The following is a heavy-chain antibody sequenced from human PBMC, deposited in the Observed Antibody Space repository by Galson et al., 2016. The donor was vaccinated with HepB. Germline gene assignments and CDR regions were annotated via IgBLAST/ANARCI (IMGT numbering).Heavy chain of an antibody. CDR1: GGSISSSSYY. J-gene: IGHJ4*02. CDR3: ARQGAAIISYFDY. CDR2: IYYSGST. V-gene: IGHV4-39*01. Sequence: TLSLTCTVSGGSISSSSYYWGWIRQPPGKGLEWIGSIYYSGSTYYNPSLKSRVTISVDTSKNQFSLKLSSVTAADTAAYYCARQGAAIISYFDYWGQGTLVTVSS. D-gene: IGHD2-2*01.